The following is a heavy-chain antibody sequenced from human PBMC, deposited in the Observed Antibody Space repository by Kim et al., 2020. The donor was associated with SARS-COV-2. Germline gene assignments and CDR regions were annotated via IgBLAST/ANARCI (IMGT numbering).Heavy chain of an antibody. CDR1: GDSIGSYF. Sequence: SETLSLTCTVSGDSIGSYFWTWIRQPAGKGLEWIGRIYAGGRTFYNPSLQSRVTMSVDTSKNQFSLKLSSVTAADTALYYCARGTVFGVNTYYFAYWGPG. V-gene: IGHV4-4*07. D-gene: IGHD3-3*01. CDR2: IYAGGRT. CDR3: ARGTVFGVNTYYFAY. J-gene: IGHJ4*02.